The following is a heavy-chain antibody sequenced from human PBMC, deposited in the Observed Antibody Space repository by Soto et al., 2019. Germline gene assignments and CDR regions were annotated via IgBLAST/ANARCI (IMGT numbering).Heavy chain of an antibody. CDR1: GGSISSGDYY. V-gene: IGHV4-30-4*01. Sequence: SETLSLTCTVSGGSISSGDYYWSWIRQPPGKGLEWIGYIYYSGSTYYNPSLKSRVTISVDTSKNQFSLKLSSVTAADTAVYYCARDSPRASGMDVWGQGTTVTVSS. J-gene: IGHJ6*02. CDR2: IYYSGST. CDR3: ARDSPRASGMDV.